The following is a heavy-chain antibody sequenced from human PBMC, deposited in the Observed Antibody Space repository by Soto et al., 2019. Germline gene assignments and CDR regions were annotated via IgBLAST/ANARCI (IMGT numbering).Heavy chain of an antibody. CDR1: GGSISSGNYY. V-gene: IGHV4-30-4*01. D-gene: IGHD5-18*01. Sequence: QVQLQESGPGLVKPSQTLSLTCNVSGGSISSGNYYWSWIRQPPGKGLEWIGFISYSGSTYYSLSLKSRVTISVDTSKNQFSLNLSFVTAADTAVYYCATMGTPATGLYYVDYWGQGTLVTVSS. J-gene: IGHJ4*02. CDR2: ISYSGST. CDR3: ATMGTPATGLYYVDY.